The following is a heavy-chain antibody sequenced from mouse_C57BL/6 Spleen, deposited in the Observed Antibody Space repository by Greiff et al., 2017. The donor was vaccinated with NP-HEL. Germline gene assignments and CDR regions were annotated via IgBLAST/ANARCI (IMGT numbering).Heavy chain of an antibody. V-gene: IGHV1-82*01. D-gene: IGHD1-1*01. Sequence: VQLKESGPELVKPGASVKISCKASGYAFSSSWMNWVKQRPGKGLEWIGRIYPGDGDTNYNGKFKGKATLTADKSSSTAYMQLSSLTSEDSAVYFCARGGLDYGSSLDYWGQGTTLTVSS. CDR3: ARGGLDYGSSLDY. CDR1: GYAFSSSW. J-gene: IGHJ2*01. CDR2: IYPGDGDT.